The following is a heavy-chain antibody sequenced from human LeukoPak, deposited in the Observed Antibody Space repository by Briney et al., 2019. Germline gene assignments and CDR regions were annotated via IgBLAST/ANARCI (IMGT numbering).Heavy chain of an antibody. J-gene: IGHJ6*02. CDR3: ASSQRYGYYYYGMDV. CDR1: GGSISSSSYY. Sequence: NPSETLSLTCTVSGGSISSSSYYWGWIRQPPGKGLEWIGSIYYSESTYYNPSLKSRVTISVDTSKNQFSLKLSSVTAADTAVYYCASSQRYGYYYYGMDVWGQGTTVTVSS. CDR2: IYYSEST. D-gene: IGHD1-1*01. V-gene: IGHV4-39*01.